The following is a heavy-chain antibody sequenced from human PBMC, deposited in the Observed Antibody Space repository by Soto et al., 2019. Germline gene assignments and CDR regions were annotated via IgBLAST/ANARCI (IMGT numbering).Heavy chain of an antibody. J-gene: IGHJ6*02. CDR3: ARSSLYGDYYYYYGMDV. V-gene: IGHV1-69*13. D-gene: IGHD4-17*01. Sequence: SAKVSCKDSGGTFSSYAISWVRQDPGQGLEWMGGIIPIFGTANYAQKFQGRVTITADESTSTAYMELSSLRSEDTAVYYCARSSLYGDYYYYYGMDVWGQGTTVTVSS. CDR2: IIPIFGTA. CDR1: GGTFSSYA.